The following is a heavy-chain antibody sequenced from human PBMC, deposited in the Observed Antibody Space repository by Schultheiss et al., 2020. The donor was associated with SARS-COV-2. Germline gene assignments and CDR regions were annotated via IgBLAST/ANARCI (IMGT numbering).Heavy chain of an antibody. CDR3: ARSSGGDWRTNFDY. CDR1: GGSVSSGCYY. CDR2: IYYSRST. V-gene: IGHV4-61*01. D-gene: IGHD2-21*02. Sequence: SETLSLTCTVSGGSVSSGCYYWSWIRQPPGKGLEWIGYIYYSRSTNYNPSLKSRVTISVDTSKNQFSLKLSSVTAAGTAVYYGARSSGGDWRTNFDYWGQGTLVTVSS. J-gene: IGHJ4*02.